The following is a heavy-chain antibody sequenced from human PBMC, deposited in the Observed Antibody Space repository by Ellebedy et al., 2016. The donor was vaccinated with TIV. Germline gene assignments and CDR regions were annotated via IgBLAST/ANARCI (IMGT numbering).Heavy chain of an antibody. CDR1: GFSFRSYW. Sequence: GESLKISCAASGFSFRSYWMSWVRQAPGKGLEWVANIYQDGSEQYYVDSVKGRFTISRDNARNSVYLQMNSLRAEDTAVYYCARRGSYGDYAVQINSWFDTWGRGTLVAVSS. V-gene: IGHV3-7*01. J-gene: IGHJ5*02. CDR3: ARRGSYGDYAVQINSWFDT. CDR2: IYQDGSEQ. D-gene: IGHD4-17*01.